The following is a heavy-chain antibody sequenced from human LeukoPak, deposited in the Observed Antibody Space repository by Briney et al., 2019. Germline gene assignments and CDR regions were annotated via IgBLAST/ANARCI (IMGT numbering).Heavy chain of an antibody. CDR2: IYYTGST. CDR1: GGSISSYY. CDR3: ARKNSISWYNFDY. V-gene: IGHV4-59*08. Sequence: PSETLSLTCTVSGGSISSYYWSWIRQPPGKGLEWIGYIYYTGSTNYNPSLKSRVTTSVDTSKNQFSLKLSSVTAADTAVYYCARKNSISWYNFDYWGQGTLVTVSS. D-gene: IGHD6-13*01. J-gene: IGHJ4*02.